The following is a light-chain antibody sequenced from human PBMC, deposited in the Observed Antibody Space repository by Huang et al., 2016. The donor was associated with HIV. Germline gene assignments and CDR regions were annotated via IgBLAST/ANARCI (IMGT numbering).Light chain of an antibody. Sequence: EIQMTQSPSSLSASVGDRVTITCRASQSISSHLNWYQQKPGKAPNLLIYAASSLQSGVPSRFSGSGSGTDFTLTISSLQPEDFATYFCQQSYNTPRTFGQGTNLEIK. CDR2: AAS. V-gene: IGKV1-39*01. J-gene: IGKJ2*01. CDR1: QSISSH. CDR3: QQSYNTPRT.